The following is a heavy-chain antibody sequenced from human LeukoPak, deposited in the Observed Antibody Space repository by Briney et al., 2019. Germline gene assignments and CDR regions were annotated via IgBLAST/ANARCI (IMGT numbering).Heavy chain of an antibody. D-gene: IGHD5-18*01. J-gene: IGHJ4*02. CDR2: ITATGGTT. Sequence: GGSLRLSCAASGFTFSSYAMSWVRQAPGKGLEWVSAITATGGTTHYADSVKGRFTISRDNSMNTLYLQLNSLRVEDTAVYYCAKESYGSNFDYWGRGTLVIVSS. CDR3: AKESYGSNFDY. CDR1: GFTFSSYA. V-gene: IGHV3-23*01.